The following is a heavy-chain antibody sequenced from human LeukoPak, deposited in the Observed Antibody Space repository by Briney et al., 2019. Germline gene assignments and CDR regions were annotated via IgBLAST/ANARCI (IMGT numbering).Heavy chain of an antibody. D-gene: IGHD3-3*01. CDR3: ARSGFGVVPYYYYYYMDV. V-gene: IGHV3-7*01. CDR2: IKQDGSEK. CDR1: GFTFSSYW. Sequence: GGSLRLSCAASGFTFSSYWMHWVRQAPGKGLEWVANIKQDGSEKYYVDSVKGRFTISRDNAKNSLYLQMNSLRAEDTAVYYCARSGFGVVPYYYYYYMDVWGKGTTVTVSS. J-gene: IGHJ6*03.